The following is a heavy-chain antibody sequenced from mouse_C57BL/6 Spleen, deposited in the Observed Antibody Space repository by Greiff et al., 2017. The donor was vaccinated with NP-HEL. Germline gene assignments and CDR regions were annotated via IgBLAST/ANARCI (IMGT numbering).Heavy chain of an antibody. V-gene: IGHV1-64*01. CDR1: GYTFTSYW. J-gene: IGHJ4*01. CDR2: IHPNSGST. Sequence: VQLQQPGAELVKPGASVKLSCKASGYTFTSYWMHWVKQRPGQGLEWIGMIHPNSGSTNYNEKFKSKATLTVDKSSSTAYMQLSSLTSEDSAVYYCARWGDGYYGYAMDYWGQGTSVTVSS. CDR3: ARWGDGYYGYAMDY. D-gene: IGHD2-3*01.